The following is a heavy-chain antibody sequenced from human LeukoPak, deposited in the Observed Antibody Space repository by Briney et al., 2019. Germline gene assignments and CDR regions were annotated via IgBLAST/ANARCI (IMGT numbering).Heavy chain of an antibody. J-gene: IGHJ4*02. CDR3: ARESRYNYGPYFEY. V-gene: IGHV4-59*01. CDR1: GGSINSYY. D-gene: IGHD1-20*01. CDR2: IYYTGST. Sequence: PSETLSLTCTVSGGSINSYYWSWIRQPPGKGLEWVAYIYYTGSTNYNPSLKSRVTISVDTSKNQFSLKLSSVTAADTAVYHCARESRYNYGPYFEYWGQGTLVTVSS.